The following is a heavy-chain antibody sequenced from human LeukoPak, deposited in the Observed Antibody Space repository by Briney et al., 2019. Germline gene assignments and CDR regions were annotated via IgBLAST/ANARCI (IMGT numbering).Heavy chain of an antibody. V-gene: IGHV3-23*01. Sequence: GGSLRLSCAASGFTFSSYAMSWVRQAPGKGLKWVSAISGGGGSTYYADSVKGRFTISRDNSKNTLYLQMNSLRAEDTAVYYCAKKLARYCSSTSCSGGGFDYWGQGTLVTVSS. J-gene: IGHJ4*02. CDR1: GFTFSSYA. CDR3: AKKLARYCSSTSCSGGGFDY. D-gene: IGHD2-2*01. CDR2: ISGGGGST.